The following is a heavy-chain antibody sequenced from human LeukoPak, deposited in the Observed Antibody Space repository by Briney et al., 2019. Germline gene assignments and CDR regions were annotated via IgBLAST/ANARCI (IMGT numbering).Heavy chain of an antibody. J-gene: IGHJ6*03. Sequence: PGGSLRLSCAASGFTFSDYCMSWIRQAPGKGLEWVSYISSSGSTIYYADSVKGRFTISRDNAKNSLYLQMNSLRAEDTAVYYCARSSHDYSNYGYYYYYMDVWGKGTTVTVSS. CDR3: ARSSHDYSNYGYYYYYMDV. CDR1: GFTFSDYC. V-gene: IGHV3-11*01. D-gene: IGHD4-11*01. CDR2: ISSSGSTI.